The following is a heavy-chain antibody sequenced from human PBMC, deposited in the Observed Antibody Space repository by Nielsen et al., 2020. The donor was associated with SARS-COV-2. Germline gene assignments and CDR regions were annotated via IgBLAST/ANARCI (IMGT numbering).Heavy chain of an antibody. CDR3: ARERDFWSGYKAFEI. CDR1: GGSINSYY. Sequence: SETLSLTCTVSGGSINSYYWSWIRQPPGKGLEWIGYIYYSGSTNYNPSLESRVTIPIDTSKHQFSLRLSSVTAADTAIYYCARERDFWSGYKAFEIWGQGTVVTVSS. CDR2: IYYSGST. V-gene: IGHV4-59*01. J-gene: IGHJ3*02. D-gene: IGHD3-3*01.